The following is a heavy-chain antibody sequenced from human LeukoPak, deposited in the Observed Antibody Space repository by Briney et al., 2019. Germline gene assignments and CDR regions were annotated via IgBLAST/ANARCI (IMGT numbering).Heavy chain of an antibody. Sequence: PGGSLRLSCSASGFTFDDNAGHWGRQAPGKGLEWVSGINWNSGSIASADSVKGRFTISRDNATNSLYLQMNSLRAEGVSLYYCAKDIRASGYYYYGMHVWGQETTVSV. CDR2: INWNSGSI. J-gene: IGHJ6*01. CDR3: AKDIRASGYYYYGMHV. V-gene: IGHV3-9*03. D-gene: IGHD3-10*01. CDR1: GFTFDDNA.